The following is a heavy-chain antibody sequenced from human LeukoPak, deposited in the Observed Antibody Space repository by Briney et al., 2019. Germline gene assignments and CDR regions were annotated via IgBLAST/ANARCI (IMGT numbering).Heavy chain of an antibody. CDR2: VSYDETEK. V-gene: IGHV3-30*04. J-gene: IGHJ4*02. Sequence: GGSLRLSCAASGFTFSHYALHWVRQAPGKGLEWMALVSYDETEKFYAPSVKGRFTISRDDSKNTLYLQMNSLRAEDTAVYYCVRDGGEQWLVRSQLDYWGQGTLVTVSS. D-gene: IGHD6-19*01. CDR3: VRDGGEQWLVRSQLDY. CDR1: GFTFSHYA.